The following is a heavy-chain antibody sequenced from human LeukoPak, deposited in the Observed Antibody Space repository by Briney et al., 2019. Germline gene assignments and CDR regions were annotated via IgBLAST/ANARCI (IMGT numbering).Heavy chain of an antibody. J-gene: IGHJ4*02. Sequence: GASVKVSCKASGGTFSSYAISWVRQAPGQGLEWMGGIIPIFGTANYAQKFQGRVTITADESTSTAYMELSSLRSEDTAVYYCARGYYYDSSGYYQIDYWGQGTLVTVSS. D-gene: IGHD3-22*01. CDR1: GGTFSSYA. V-gene: IGHV1-69*13. CDR3: ARGYYYDSSGYYQIDY. CDR2: IIPIFGTA.